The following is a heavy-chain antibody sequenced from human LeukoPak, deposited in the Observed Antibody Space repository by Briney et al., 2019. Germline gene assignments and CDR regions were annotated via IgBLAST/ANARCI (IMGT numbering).Heavy chain of an antibody. CDR2: TYYSGST. D-gene: IGHD3-10*01. CDR1: GGSISSSSYY. CDR3: ARSSLYNVNWFDP. V-gene: IGHV4-39*07. Sequence: SETLSLTCTVSGGSISSSSYYWGWIRQPPGKGLEWIGSTYYSGSTYYNPSLKSRVTISVDTSKNQFSLKLSSVTAADTAMYYCARSSLYNVNWFDPWGQGTLVTVSS. J-gene: IGHJ5*02.